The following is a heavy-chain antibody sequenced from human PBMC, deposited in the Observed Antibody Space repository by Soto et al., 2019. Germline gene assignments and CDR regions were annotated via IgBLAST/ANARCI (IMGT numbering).Heavy chain of an antibody. CDR1: GFTFNNYA. Sequence: PGGSLRLSCAVSGFTFNNYAMHWVRQAPGKGLEWVAVISYDGSNKYHADSVEGRFTISRDNSKNTLYLQMNSLGAEDTAVYYCAKARPIFGVVISADYYYGLGVWGQGTTVTVSS. J-gene: IGHJ6*02. CDR3: AKARPIFGVVISADYYYGLGV. CDR2: ISYDGSNK. D-gene: IGHD3-3*01. V-gene: IGHV3-30*18.